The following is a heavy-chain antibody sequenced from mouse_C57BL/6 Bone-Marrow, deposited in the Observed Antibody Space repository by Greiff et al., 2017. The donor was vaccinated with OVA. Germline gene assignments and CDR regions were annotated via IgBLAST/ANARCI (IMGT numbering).Heavy chain of an antibody. CDR2: IYPRDGST. J-gene: IGHJ4*01. CDR1: GYTFTSYD. Sequence: QVHVKQSGPELVKPGASVKLSCKASGYTFTSYDINWVKQRPGQGLEWIGWIYPRDGSTKYNEKFKGKATLTVDTSSSTAYMELHSLTSEDSAVYYCARTGDSNFYYYAMDYWGQGTSVTVSS. CDR3: ARTGDSNFYYYAMDY. V-gene: IGHV1-85*01. D-gene: IGHD2-5*01.